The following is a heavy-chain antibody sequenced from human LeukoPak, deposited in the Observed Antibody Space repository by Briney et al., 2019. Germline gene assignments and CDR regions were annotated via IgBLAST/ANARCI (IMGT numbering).Heavy chain of an antibody. CDR2: INWNGGSK. CDR3: ARGRSGSYQEGFDY. Sequence: GGSLRLSCAASGFTFDDYGMSWVRQAPGKGLQWVSGINWNGGSKGYADSVKGRFTISRDNAKNSLYLQMNSLRAEDRALYYCARGRSGSYQEGFDYWGQGTLVTVSS. CDR1: GFTFDDYG. D-gene: IGHD1-26*01. V-gene: IGHV3-20*04. J-gene: IGHJ4*02.